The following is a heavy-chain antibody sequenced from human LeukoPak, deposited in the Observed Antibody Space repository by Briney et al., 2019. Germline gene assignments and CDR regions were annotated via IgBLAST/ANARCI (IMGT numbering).Heavy chain of an antibody. CDR3: ARGWASGSYRKSGFDY. V-gene: IGHV1-8*01. Sequence: GASVKVSCKASGYTFTSYDINWVRQATGQGLEWMGWMNPNSCNTGYAQKFQGRVTMTRNNSISTAYMELSSLRSEDTAVYYCARGWASGSYRKSGFDYWGQGTLVTVSS. CDR2: MNPNSCNT. J-gene: IGHJ4*02. CDR1: GYTFTSYD. D-gene: IGHD3-10*01.